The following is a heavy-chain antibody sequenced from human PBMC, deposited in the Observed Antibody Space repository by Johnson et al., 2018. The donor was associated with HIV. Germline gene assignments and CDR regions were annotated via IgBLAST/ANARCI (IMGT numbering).Heavy chain of an antibody. V-gene: IGHV3-30*19. J-gene: IGHJ3*02. Sequence: QVQLVESGGGVVQPGRSLRLSCAASGFTFSSYGMHWVRQAPGKGLEWVAVIWYDGSNKYYADSVTGRFTISRDNYKNTLYLQMNSLRAEDTAVYYCAREGGDCSSTSCYQDAFDIWGQGTMVTVSS. CDR3: AREGGDCSSTSCYQDAFDI. CDR2: IWYDGSNK. D-gene: IGHD2-2*01. CDR1: GFTFSSYG.